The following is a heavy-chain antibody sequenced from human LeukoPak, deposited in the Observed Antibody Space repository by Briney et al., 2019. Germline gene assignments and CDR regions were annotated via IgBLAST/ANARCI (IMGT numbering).Heavy chain of an antibody. V-gene: IGHV3-74*01. CDR2: INSDGSST. D-gene: IGHD3-22*01. J-gene: IGHJ6*02. Sequence: GGSLRLSCAASGFSFSSYWMHWVRQAPGKGLVWVSRINSDGSSTSYADSVNGRFTISRDNAKNTLYLQMNSLRAEDTAVYYCARDMIVVNYYYYSMDVWGQGTTVTVSS. CDR1: GFSFSSYW. CDR3: ARDMIVVNYYYYSMDV.